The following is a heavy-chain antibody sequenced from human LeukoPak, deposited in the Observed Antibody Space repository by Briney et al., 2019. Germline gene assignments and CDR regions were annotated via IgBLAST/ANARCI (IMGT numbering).Heavy chain of an antibody. Sequence: SETLSLTCSVSGGSINTYYWSCIRQPAGKGLEWIGRIHSSGSTLYNPSLKSRVTMSLDTSKNQFSLKLTSVTAADTAVYYCARDNDFFDYWGQGTLVTVSS. J-gene: IGHJ4*02. CDR1: GGSINTYY. CDR3: ARDNDFFDY. CDR2: IHSSGST. V-gene: IGHV4-4*07.